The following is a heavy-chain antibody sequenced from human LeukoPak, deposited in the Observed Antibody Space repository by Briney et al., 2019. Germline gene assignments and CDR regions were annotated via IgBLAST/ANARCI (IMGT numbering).Heavy chain of an antibody. D-gene: IGHD3-22*01. Sequence: ASVKVSCKASGYTFTGYYIHWVRQAPGQGLEWMGWINPNSGGTNYAQKFQGRVTMTRDTSISTAYMELSRLRSDDTAVYYCATPPIYDSSGYPQDYWGQGTLVTVSS. CDR3: ATPPIYDSSGYPQDY. CDR2: INPNSGGT. CDR1: GYTFTGYY. J-gene: IGHJ4*02. V-gene: IGHV1-2*02.